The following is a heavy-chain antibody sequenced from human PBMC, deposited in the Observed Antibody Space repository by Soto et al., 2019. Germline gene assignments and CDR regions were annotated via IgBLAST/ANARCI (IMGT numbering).Heavy chain of an antibody. CDR1: GFSFSSYG. CDR3: VAGQYFFDY. V-gene: IGHV3-30*03. D-gene: IGHD6-19*01. J-gene: IGHJ4*02. Sequence: QVQLVESGGGVVQPGRSLRLSCAASGFSFSSYGMQWVRQAPGKGLEWVAVISYDGSNKYYADSVKDRFTISRDNSKKTIYIQMTSLRADDTAVYYCVAGQYFFDYCGQGTLVTVSS. CDR2: ISYDGSNK.